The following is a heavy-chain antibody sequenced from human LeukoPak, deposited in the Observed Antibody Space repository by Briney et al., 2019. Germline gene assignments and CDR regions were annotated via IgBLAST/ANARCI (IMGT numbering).Heavy chain of an antibody. V-gene: IGHV4-34*01. D-gene: IGHD4-23*01. J-gene: IGHJ4*02. CDR2: INHSGST. CDR1: GGSFSGYY. CDR3: ARGRGFGGNPRLDY. Sequence: SETLSLTCAVYGGSFSGYYWSWIRQPPGKGLEWIGEINHSGSTNYNPSLKSRVTISVDTSMNQFSLKLSSVTAADTAVYYCARGRGFGGNPRLDYWGQGTLVTVSS.